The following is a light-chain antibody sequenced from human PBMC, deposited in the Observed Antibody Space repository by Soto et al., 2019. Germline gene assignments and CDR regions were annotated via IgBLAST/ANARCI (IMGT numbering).Light chain of an antibody. CDR3: QQYNNWPPMLT. J-gene: IGKJ4*01. Sequence: EIVMTQSPATLSLSPGQRATLSCTASQSVSSSLAWYQQKPGQAPRLLIYGASTRATGIPARFSGSGSGTEFTLTISSLQSDDFAAYYCQQYNNWPPMLTFGGGTKVDIK. V-gene: IGKV3-15*01. CDR1: QSVSSS. CDR2: GAS.